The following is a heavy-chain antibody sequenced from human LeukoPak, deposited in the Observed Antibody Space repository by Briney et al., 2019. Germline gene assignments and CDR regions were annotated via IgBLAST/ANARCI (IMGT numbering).Heavy chain of an antibody. CDR3: ARSAVGATPYYYYGMDV. Sequence: TSETLSLTCTVSGGSISSSSYYWSWIRQPAGKGLEWIGRIYTSGSTNYNPSLKSRVTISVDTSKNQFSLKLSSVTAADTAVYYCARSAVGATPYYYYGMDVWGQGTTVTVSS. CDR1: GGSISSSSYY. J-gene: IGHJ6*02. D-gene: IGHD1-26*01. CDR2: IYTSGST. V-gene: IGHV4-61*02.